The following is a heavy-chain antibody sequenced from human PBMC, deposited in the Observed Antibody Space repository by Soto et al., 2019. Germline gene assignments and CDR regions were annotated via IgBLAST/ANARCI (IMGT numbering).Heavy chain of an antibody. CDR1: GFSLSTSGVG. CDR3: AHKGYGDYPLDY. J-gene: IGHJ4*02. Sequence: QITLKESGPALVKPTQTLTLTCTFSGFSLSTSGVGVGWIRQPPGKALEWLAVIYWDDSKHYSPHLESRLTVTKDTSKNQVVLIMTNLDPLDTATYFCAHKGYGDYPLDYWCQGTLVTVFS. CDR2: IYWDDSK. V-gene: IGHV2-5*02. D-gene: IGHD4-17*01.